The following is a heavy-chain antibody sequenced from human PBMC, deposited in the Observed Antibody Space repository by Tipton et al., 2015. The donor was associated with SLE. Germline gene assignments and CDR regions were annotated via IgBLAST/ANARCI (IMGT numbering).Heavy chain of an antibody. CDR3: ARGAAYSSDWFFDN. V-gene: IGHV4-59*11. Sequence: TLSLTCTVSGDSISSHYWTWIRQPPGKGLEWIGYIYYSGSTNYNPSLKSRVTISVDTSKNQFSLKLSSVTAADTAVYYCARGAAYSSDWFFDNWGQGTLVTVSS. CDR2: IYYSGST. D-gene: IGHD6-19*01. CDR1: GDSISSHY. J-gene: IGHJ4*02.